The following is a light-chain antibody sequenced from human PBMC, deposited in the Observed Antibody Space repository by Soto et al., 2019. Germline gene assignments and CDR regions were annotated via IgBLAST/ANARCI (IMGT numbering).Light chain of an antibody. CDR3: QQYNSYST. V-gene: IGKV1-5*03. Sequence: VQMTQSTSTLSASVGDRVSITCRAGQSISSWLAWYQQKPGKAPKLLIYKASSLESGVPSRFSGSGSGTEFTLTISSLQPDDFATYYCQQYNSYSTFGQGTKVDTK. CDR1: QSISSW. J-gene: IGKJ1*01. CDR2: KAS.